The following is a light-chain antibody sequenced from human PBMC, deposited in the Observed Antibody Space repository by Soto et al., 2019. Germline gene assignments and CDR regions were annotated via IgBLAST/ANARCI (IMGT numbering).Light chain of an antibody. CDR2: KAS. V-gene: IGKV1-5*03. CDR1: QTISSW. CDR3: QQSYSTSWT. Sequence: DIQMTQSPSTLSGSVGDRVTTTCRASQTISSWLAWYQQKPGKAPKLLIYKASTLKSGVPSRVSGSGSGTDFTLTISSLQPEDFATYYCQQSYSTSWTFGQGTKVDIK. J-gene: IGKJ1*01.